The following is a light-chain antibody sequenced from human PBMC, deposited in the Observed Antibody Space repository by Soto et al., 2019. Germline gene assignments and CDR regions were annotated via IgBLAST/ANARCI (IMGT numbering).Light chain of an antibody. V-gene: IGKV3-15*01. Sequence: EIVMTQSPATLSVSPGERATLSCRASQSVSSNLAWYQQKPGQAPRLLIYGASTRATGIPARFSGSGSGTDYTLTINSLQSEDFSVYYSQQYNNRPPFTFGPGTKVDIK. J-gene: IGKJ3*01. CDR2: GAS. CDR1: QSVSSN. CDR3: QQYNNRPPFT.